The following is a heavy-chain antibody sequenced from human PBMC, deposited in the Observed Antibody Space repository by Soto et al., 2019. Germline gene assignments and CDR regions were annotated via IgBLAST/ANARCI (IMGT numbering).Heavy chain of an antibody. CDR2: IYYSGST. CDR3: ASGTKSFYGDYVPFDY. D-gene: IGHD4-17*01. J-gene: IGHJ4*02. CDR1: GGSISSGDYY. Sequence: QVQLQESGPGLVKPSQTLSLTCTVSGGSISSGDYYWSWIRQPPGKGLEWIGYIYYSGSTYYNPSLKSRVTISVDTSKNHFSLKLSSVTAADTAVYYCASGTKSFYGDYVPFDYWGQGTLVTVSS. V-gene: IGHV4-30-4*01.